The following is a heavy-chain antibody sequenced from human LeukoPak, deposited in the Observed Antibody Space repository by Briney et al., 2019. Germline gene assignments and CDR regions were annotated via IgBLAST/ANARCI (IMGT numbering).Heavy chain of an antibody. D-gene: IGHD2-2*01. CDR1: DGSISSSSYY. J-gene: IGHJ5*02. V-gene: IGHV4-39*01. CDR2: IYYSGST. Sequence: SETMSLNCTGSDGSISSSSYYRGWVRQPPRKGLEWSGSIYYSGSTYYNPSLKSRVTISVDTSKNQFSLKLSSVTAADTAVYYCARFMIVVPAAPRCWFDPWGQGTLVTVSS. CDR3: ARFMIVVPAAPRCWFDP.